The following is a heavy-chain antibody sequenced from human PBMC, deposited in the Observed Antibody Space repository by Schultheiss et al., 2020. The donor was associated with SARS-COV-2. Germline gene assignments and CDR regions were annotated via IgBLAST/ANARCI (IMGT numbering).Heavy chain of an antibody. V-gene: IGHV2-26*01. J-gene: IGHJ4*02. D-gene: IGHD6-13*01. CDR1: GFSLSTSGVG. CDR3: ARISSWTGNFDY. Sequence: SGPTLVKPTQTLTLTCTFSGFSLSTSGVGVGWIRQPPGKALEWLAHIFSNDEKSYSTSLKSRLTISKDTSKSQVVLTMTNMDPVDTATYYCARISSWTGNFDYWGQGTLVTVSS. CDR2: IFSNDEK.